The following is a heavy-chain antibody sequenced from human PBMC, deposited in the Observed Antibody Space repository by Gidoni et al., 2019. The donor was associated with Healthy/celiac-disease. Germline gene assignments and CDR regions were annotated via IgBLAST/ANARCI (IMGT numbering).Heavy chain of an antibody. D-gene: IGHD1-26*01. CDR2: ISYDGSNK. J-gene: IGHJ4*02. V-gene: IGHV3-30*04. CDR1: GFTFSSYA. CDR3: ARDPLILIGGGAFDY. Sequence: QVQLVESGGGVVQPGRSLRLSCAASGFTFSSYAMHWVRQAPGKGLEWVAVISYDGSNKYYADSGKGRFTISRDNSKNTLYLQMNSLRAEDTAVYYCARDPLILIGGGAFDYWGQGTLVTVSS.